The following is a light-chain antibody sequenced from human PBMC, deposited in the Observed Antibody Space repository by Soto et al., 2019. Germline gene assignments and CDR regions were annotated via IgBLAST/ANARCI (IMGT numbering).Light chain of an antibody. CDR3: QQRSNWPVT. V-gene: IGKV3-11*01. J-gene: IGKJ1*01. CDR1: QSVSSY. Sequence: EIVLTQSPATLSLSPGEGATLSCRASQSVSSYLAWYQQKPGQAPRLLIYEASNRATGIPARFSGSGSGTAFTLTISSLEPEDFAVYYCQQRSNWPVTFGIGTKVEV. CDR2: EAS.